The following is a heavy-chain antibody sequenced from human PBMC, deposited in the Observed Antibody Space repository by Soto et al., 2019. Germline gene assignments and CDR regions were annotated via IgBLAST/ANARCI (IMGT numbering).Heavy chain of an antibody. D-gene: IGHD3-22*01. J-gene: IGHJ4*02. V-gene: IGHV4-39*01. CDR1: GGSISSSTYY. CDR2: FFIGGNT. Sequence: SETLSLTCTVSGGSISSSTYYWGWMRQPPGKGLEWIASFFIGGNTYYNPSLKSRVTISVDTSKNQFSLKLSSVTAADTAVYFCERHSIWLLLSDYWGQGTLVTVSS. CDR3: ERHSIWLLLSDY.